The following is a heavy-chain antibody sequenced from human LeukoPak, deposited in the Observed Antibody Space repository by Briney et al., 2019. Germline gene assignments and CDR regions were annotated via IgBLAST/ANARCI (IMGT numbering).Heavy chain of an antibody. CDR1: GGSISSYY. Sequence: SETLSLTCTVSGGSISSYYWSWIRQPAGKGLEWIWRIYTSGSTNYNPSLKRRVTMSVDTSKNHFSLKLSSVTAADTAVYYCARGPGIPWEGYYYYYYYMDVWGKGTTVTVSS. V-gene: IGHV4-4*07. D-gene: IGHD1-26*01. CDR3: ARGPGIPWEGYYYYYYYMDV. CDR2: IYTSGST. J-gene: IGHJ6*03.